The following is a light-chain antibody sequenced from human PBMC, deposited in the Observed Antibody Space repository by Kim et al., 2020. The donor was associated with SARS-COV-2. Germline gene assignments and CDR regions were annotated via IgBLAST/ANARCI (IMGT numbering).Light chain of an antibody. V-gene: IGKV1-33*01. CDR1: QDISNY. CDR2: DAS. Sequence: DIQMTQSPSSLSASVGDRVTITCQASQDISNYLNWYQQKPGKAPKLLIYDASNLETGVPSRFSGSGSGTDFTFTISSLQPEDIATYYCQQYDNLRITFGQGTRWRL. J-gene: IGKJ5*01. CDR3: QQYDNLRIT.